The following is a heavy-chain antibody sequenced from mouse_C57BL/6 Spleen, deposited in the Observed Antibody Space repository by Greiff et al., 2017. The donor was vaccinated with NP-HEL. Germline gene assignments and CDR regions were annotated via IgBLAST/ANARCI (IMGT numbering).Heavy chain of an antibody. D-gene: IGHD2-12*01. CDR3: AGADDGYAMDY. CDR2: IYPGDGDT. J-gene: IGHJ4*01. CDR1: GYAFTSSW. V-gene: IGHV1-82*01. Sequence: QVQLQQSGPELVKPGASVKISCKASGYAFTSSWMNWVKQRPGKGLEWIGRIYPGDGDTNYNGKFKGKATLTADKSSSTANMQLSSLTTEESAVYLCAGADDGYAMDYWGQGTSVTVSS.